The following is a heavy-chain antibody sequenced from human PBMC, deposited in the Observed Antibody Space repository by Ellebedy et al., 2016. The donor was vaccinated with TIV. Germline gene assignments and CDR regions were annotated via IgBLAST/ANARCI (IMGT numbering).Heavy chain of an antibody. CDR1: GFTFSSYG. CDR3: ARDLGYSYGHYGMDV. J-gene: IGHJ6*02. V-gene: IGHV3-33*01. D-gene: IGHD5-18*01. Sequence: GESLKISCAASGFTFSSYGMHWVRQAPGKGLEWVAVIWYDGSNKYYADSVKGRFTISRDNSKNTLYLQMNSLRAEYTAVYYWARDLGYSYGHYGMDVWGQGTTVTVSS. CDR2: IWYDGSNK.